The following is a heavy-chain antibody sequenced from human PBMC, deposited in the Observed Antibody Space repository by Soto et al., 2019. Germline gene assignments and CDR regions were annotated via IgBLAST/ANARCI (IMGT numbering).Heavy chain of an antibody. CDR1: GYTFNNYY. Sequence: QVQLVHSGAEVKKPGASVKVSCEASGYTFNNYYMHWVRQAPGQGLQLMGIVNPRGGDTIYAEKYQGRFSMTGSTSASTVYMELSSLRSEDTAVYLCARETMITIGGDIEGLDYWGQGTVVTVS. J-gene: IGHJ4*02. D-gene: IGHD3-16*02. CDR2: VNPRGGDT. CDR3: ARETMITIGGDIEGLDY. V-gene: IGHV1-46*02.